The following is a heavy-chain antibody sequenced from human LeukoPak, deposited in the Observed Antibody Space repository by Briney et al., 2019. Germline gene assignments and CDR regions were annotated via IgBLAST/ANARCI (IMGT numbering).Heavy chain of an antibody. V-gene: IGHV3-7*03. CDR2: IKQDGSEK. CDR3: AKLNSSSSGGFDP. D-gene: IGHD6-13*01. CDR1: GFTFSSYW. Sequence: PGGSLRLSCAASGFTFSSYWMSWVRQAPGKGLEWVANIKQDGSEKYYVDSVKGRFTISRDNSKNTLYLQMNSLRAKDTAVYYCAKLNSSSSGGFDPWGQGALVTVSS. J-gene: IGHJ5*02.